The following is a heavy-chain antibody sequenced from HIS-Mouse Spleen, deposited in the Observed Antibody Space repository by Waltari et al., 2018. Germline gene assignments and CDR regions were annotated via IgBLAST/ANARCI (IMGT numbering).Heavy chain of an antibody. CDR2: IYHSGRT. CDR3: ARASDYYDSSGYWGWFDP. J-gene: IGHJ5*02. CDR1: GYSISSGYY. D-gene: IGHD3-22*01. V-gene: IGHV4-38-2*02. Sequence: QVQLQESGPGLVKPSETLSLTCTVSGYSISSGYYWGWIRQPPGKGLEWIGSIYHSGRTYYNPSLKSRVTISVDTSKNQFSLKLSSVTAADTAVYYCARASDYYDSSGYWGWFDPWGQGTLVTVSS.